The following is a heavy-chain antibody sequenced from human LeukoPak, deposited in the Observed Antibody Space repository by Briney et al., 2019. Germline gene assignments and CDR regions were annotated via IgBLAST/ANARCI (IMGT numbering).Heavy chain of an antibody. CDR2: ISGSGGRT. Sequence: GGSLRLSCAASGFTFSSYAMSWVRQAPGKGLEWVSAISGSGGRTYYADSVKGRFTISRDNSKNTQYLQMNSLRAEDTAVYYCAKEEDSSGYYYDYWGQGTLVTVSS. V-gene: IGHV3-23*01. J-gene: IGHJ4*02. D-gene: IGHD3-22*01. CDR1: GFTFSSYA. CDR3: AKEEDSSGYYYDY.